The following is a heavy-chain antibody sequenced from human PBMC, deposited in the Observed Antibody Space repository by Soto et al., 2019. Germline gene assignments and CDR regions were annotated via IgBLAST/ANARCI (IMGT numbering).Heavy chain of an antibody. J-gene: IGHJ1*01. D-gene: IGHD3-22*01. CDR2: IYYAGTT. Sequence: SETLSLTCTVSDGSLSPNYWSWIRQPPGKGLEWIGYIYYAGTTTYNPSLQSRVSISLDTSKNEASLKLTSVTAADTAVYFCARLGAYYQAMDSWGQGTLVTVSS. V-gene: IGHV4-59*08. CDR3: ARLGAYYQAMDS. CDR1: DGSLSPNY.